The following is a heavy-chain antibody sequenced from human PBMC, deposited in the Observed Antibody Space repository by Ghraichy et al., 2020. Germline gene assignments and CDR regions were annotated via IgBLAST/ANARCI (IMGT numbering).Heavy chain of an antibody. V-gene: IGHV1-18*01. CDR3: ARDLGYDFWSGQNAFDI. CDR1: GYTFTSYG. Sequence: ASVKVSCKASGYTFTSYGISWVRQAPGQGLEWMGWISAYNGNTNYAQKLQGRVTMTTDTSTSTAYMELRSLRSDDTAVYYCARDLGYDFWSGQNAFDIWGQGTMVTVSS. CDR2: ISAYNGNT. J-gene: IGHJ3*02. D-gene: IGHD3-3*01.